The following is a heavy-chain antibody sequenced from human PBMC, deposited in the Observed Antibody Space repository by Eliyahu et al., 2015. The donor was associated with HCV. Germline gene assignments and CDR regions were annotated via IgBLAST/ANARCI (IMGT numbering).Heavy chain of an antibody. V-gene: IGHV3-23*01. Sequence: EVQLLESGGGLVQPGGSLRLSCAASGFRLSDYVMNWGRQGPGKGLGXWVSTLGGRGDDDYYADSVKGRFTISRDDSTSTLYLQMNSLRVEDTAIYYCARDVIFLAPGDWGQGTLVTVSS. CDR1: GFRLSDYV. CDR2: LGGRGDDD. D-gene: IGHD2/OR15-2a*01. CDR3: ARDVIFLAPGD. J-gene: IGHJ4*02.